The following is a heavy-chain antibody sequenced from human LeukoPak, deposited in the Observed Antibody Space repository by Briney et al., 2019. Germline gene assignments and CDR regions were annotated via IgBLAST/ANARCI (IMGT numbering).Heavy chain of an antibody. Sequence: GGSLRLSCAASGFTFSKNDFRWVRQAPGKGLEWVAAIGVTGDTYYADSVKGRFTISREDAANSLYLQMRSLGAGDTALYYCTKEFCGSRAACAGGSYYDFWGRGALVTVSS. CDR2: IGVTGDT. D-gene: IGHD2-15*01. CDR3: TKEFCGSRAACAGGSYYDF. J-gene: IGHJ2*01. V-gene: IGHV3-13*01. CDR1: GFTFSKND.